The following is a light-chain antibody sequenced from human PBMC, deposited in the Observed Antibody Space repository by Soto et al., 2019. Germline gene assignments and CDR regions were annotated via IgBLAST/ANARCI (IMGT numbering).Light chain of an antibody. CDR2: GAS. CDR1: QSVTSGY. V-gene: IGKV3-20*01. Sequence: EIVLTQSPGTLSLSPGESATLSCRASQSVTSGYLAWYQQKPGQAPRLLIFGASSRVTGTPDRFIGSGSGTDFTLTISRLEPEDFAVYYCQQYGTSQEYTFGQGTKLEIK. J-gene: IGKJ2*01. CDR3: QQYGTSQEYT.